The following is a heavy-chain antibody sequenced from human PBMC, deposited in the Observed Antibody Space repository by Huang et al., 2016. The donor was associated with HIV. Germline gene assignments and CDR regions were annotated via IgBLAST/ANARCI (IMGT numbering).Heavy chain of an antibody. V-gene: IGHV3-30-3*01. CDR1: GFDFSSYA. CDR2: ISNDGNNM. D-gene: IGHD6-13*01. CDR3: ARGGILGTSWYRPFDY. Sequence: QVQLGESGGGVVQPEKSLRLSCAASGFDFSSYAMNWGRQAPGKGPRWVAVISNDGNNMYYSDSVKGRFIISRDNSKNTLYLQMNSLRGEDTAIYYCARGGILGTSWYRPFDYWGQGTLVTVSS. J-gene: IGHJ4*02.